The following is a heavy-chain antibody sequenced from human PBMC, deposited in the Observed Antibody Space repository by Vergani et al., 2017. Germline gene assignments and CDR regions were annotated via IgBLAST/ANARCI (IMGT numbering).Heavy chain of an antibody. D-gene: IGHD5-12*01. Sequence: EVQLVGSGGGLIHPGGSLRLSCEGSGFSFSGCWMHWVRQSPEKGLVWVSRIKSDGSITNYADSVKGRFTISRDNAKNTLYLEMNSLRGDDTAIYYCVRARCSGPCFMSNWFDSWGQGTLVTVSS. V-gene: IGHV3-74*01. J-gene: IGHJ5*01. CDR1: GFSFSGCW. CDR2: IKSDGSIT. CDR3: VRARCSGPCFMSNWFDS.